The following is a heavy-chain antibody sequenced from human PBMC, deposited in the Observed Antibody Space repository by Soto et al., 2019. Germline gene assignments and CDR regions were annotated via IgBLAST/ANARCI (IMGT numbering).Heavy chain of an antibody. CDR2: IGPGGNS. CDR1: GDYIGSSAYF. J-gene: IGHJ4*02. D-gene: IGHD3-16*01. CDR3: ARHLGPTGVMD. Sequence: SQTLSLTCAVSGDYIGSSAYFWGWTRQSPGKGLEWIASIGPGGNSNYNPSLKSRVTISSDASTNHLSLTVTSVTAADTAIYYCARHLGPTGVMDWGKGLQVTVSS. V-gene: IGHV4-39*01.